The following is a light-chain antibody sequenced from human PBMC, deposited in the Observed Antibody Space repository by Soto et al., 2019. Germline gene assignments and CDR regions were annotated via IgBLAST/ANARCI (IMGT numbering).Light chain of an antibody. Sequence: IVLTQSPATLSVSPGEGATLSCRASQRVSSSLAWYQQKPGQAPRLLIYDASTRANGTPARFSGSGSGTDFNLTISSLQSEDFAVYYCQQYYNWLGTFGQGTKVEIK. V-gene: IGKV3-15*01. CDR3: QQYYNWLGT. J-gene: IGKJ1*01. CDR2: DAS. CDR1: QRVSSS.